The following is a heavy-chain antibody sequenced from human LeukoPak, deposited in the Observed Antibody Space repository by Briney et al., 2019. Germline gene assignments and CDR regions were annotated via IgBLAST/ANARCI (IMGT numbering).Heavy chain of an antibody. CDR3: ARDLRFGEWKVQV. J-gene: IGHJ3*01. CDR1: GYTFTSYY. D-gene: IGHD3-10*01. CDR2: INPSGGST. Sequence: GASVKVSCKASGYTFTSYYMHRVRQAPGQGLEWMGIINPSGGSTSYAQKFQGRVTMTRDTSTSTVYMELSSLRSEDTAVYYCARDLRFGEWKVQVWGQGTMVTVSS. V-gene: IGHV1-46*01.